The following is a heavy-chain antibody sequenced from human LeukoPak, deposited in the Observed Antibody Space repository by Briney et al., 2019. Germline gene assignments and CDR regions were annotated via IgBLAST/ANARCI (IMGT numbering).Heavy chain of an antibody. CDR3: AREQWLVHGYFDL. V-gene: IGHV4-61*08. CDR2: IYYTGST. D-gene: IGHD6-19*01. Sequence: SETLSLTCTVSGGSISSGGYFWNWLRQHPGKGLEWIGYIYYTGSTNYNPSLKSRVTISVDTSKNQFSLKLSSVTAADTAVYYCAREQWLVHGYFDLWGRGTLVTVSS. J-gene: IGHJ2*01. CDR1: GGSISSGGYF.